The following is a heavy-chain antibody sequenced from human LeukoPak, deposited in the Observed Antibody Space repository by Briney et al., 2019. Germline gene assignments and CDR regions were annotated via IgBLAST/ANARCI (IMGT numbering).Heavy chain of an antibody. Sequence: GGSLRFSCAASGFTFSSYGMHWVRQAPGKGLEWVAFIRYDGNNKYYADSVKGRFTISRDNSKNTLYLQMNSLRAEDTAVYYCAKDGAVAATLAIYYYYYMGVWGKGTTVTISS. CDR2: IRYDGNNK. D-gene: IGHD2-15*01. CDR1: GFTFSSYG. V-gene: IGHV3-30*02. CDR3: AKDGAVAATLAIYYYYYMGV. J-gene: IGHJ6*03.